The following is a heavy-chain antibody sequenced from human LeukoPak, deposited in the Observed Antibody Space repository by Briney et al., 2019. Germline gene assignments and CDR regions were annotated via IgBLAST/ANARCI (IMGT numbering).Heavy chain of an antibody. CDR1: GYSFTTYW. CDR3: ARGPRGGNWNEALDY. J-gene: IGHJ4*02. D-gene: IGHD1-1*01. Sequence: GESLKISCKASGYSFTTYWIGWVRQMPGEGLGWMGMFFPGDSDRRYSPSFQGQVTISADKSITTAYLQWNSLKASDTAIYYCARGPRGGNWNEALDYWGQGTLVTVSS. V-gene: IGHV5-51*01. CDR2: FFPGDSDR.